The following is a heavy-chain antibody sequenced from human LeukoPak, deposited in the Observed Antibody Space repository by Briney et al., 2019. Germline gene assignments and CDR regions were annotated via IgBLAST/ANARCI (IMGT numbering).Heavy chain of an antibody. CDR3: ARSRGGSSYGALNPGQEVYFDY. J-gene: IGHJ4*02. D-gene: IGHD1-26*01. CDR1: GGTFSSYA. Sequence: GASVKVSCKASGGTFSSYAISWVRQAPGQGLDWMGGIIPIFCTANYAQKFQGRVTITADESTSTAYMELRSLRSEDTAVYYCARSRGGSSYGALNPGQEVYFDYWGQGILVTVSS. CDR2: IIPIFCTA. V-gene: IGHV1-69*13.